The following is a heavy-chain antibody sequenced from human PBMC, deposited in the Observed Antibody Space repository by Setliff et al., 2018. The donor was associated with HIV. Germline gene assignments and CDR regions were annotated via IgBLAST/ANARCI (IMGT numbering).Heavy chain of an antibody. CDR1: GGSINYYY. D-gene: IGHD6-19*01. CDR2: IHPSGET. Sequence: SETLSLTCTVSGGSINYYYWSWIRQPPGKNPEYIGYIHPSGETYYSPSLMSRLTISVDTSKNQFSLKLSSVTAADTAVYYCARRYSSGWYFDYWGQGTLVTVSS. V-gene: IGHV4-4*08. CDR3: ARRYSSGWYFDY. J-gene: IGHJ4*02.